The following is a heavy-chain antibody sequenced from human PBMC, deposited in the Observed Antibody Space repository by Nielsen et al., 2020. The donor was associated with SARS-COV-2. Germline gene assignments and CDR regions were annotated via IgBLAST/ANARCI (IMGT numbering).Heavy chain of an antibody. J-gene: IGHJ4*02. CDR2: IYSGGSST. CDR3: AKVGGAGYYDSSGYYGFDY. Sequence: GGSLRLSCAASGFTFSSYAMSWVRQAPGKGLEWVSVIYSGGSSTYYADSVKGRFTISRDNSKNTLYLQMNSLRAEDTAVYYCAKVGGAGYYDSSGYYGFDYWGQGTLVTVSS. CDR1: GFTFSSYA. D-gene: IGHD3-22*01. V-gene: IGHV3-23*03.